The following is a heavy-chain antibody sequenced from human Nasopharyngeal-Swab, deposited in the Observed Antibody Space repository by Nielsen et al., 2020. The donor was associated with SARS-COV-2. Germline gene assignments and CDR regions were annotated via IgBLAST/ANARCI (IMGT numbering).Heavy chain of an antibody. Sequence: GESLKISCAASGFTFGDYAMSWFRQAPGRGLEWLAHTKEDGTVTHYVDSVRGRFTVSRDNAKNSLFLQMNSLRAEGTAVYFCAREGRDGAVSSWGQGTLVTVSS. CDR3: AREGRDGAVSS. CDR1: GFTFGDYA. J-gene: IGHJ5*02. CDR2: TKEDGTVT. V-gene: IGHV3-7*03. D-gene: IGHD5-24*01.